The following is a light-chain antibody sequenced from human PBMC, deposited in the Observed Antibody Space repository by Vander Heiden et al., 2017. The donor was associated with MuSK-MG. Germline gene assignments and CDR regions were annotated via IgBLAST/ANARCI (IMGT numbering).Light chain of an antibody. J-gene: IGKJ3*01. Sequence: DIVMTQFPDSLAVSLGERATIDCKSSQNLLYSSNNKNYLAWYQQKQGQPPRLLMYWASTRESGVPDRFTGSGSGTDFTLTISSLQAEDVAVYYCQQYYGTPLTFGPGTKVHVK. V-gene: IGKV4-1*01. CDR1: QNLLYSSNNKNY. CDR3: QQYYGTPLT. CDR2: WAS.